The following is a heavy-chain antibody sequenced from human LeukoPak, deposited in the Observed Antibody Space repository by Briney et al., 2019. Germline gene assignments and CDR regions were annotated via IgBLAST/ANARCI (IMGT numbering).Heavy chain of an antibody. CDR3: ARGLKVVPAALVY. V-gene: IGHV1-2*02. Sequence: ASVKVSCKASGYTFTGYYMHRVRQAPGQGLEWRGWINPSSGGTNYAQKFQGRVTMTRDTSISTAYMELSRLRSDDTAVYYCARGLKVVPAALVYWGQGTLVTVSS. CDR1: GYTFTGYY. D-gene: IGHD2-2*01. J-gene: IGHJ4*02. CDR2: INPSSGGT.